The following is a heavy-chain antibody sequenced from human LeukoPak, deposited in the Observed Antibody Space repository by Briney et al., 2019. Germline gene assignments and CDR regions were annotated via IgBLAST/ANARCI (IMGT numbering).Heavy chain of an antibody. Sequence: GGSLRLSCAASGFTVSSNYMSWVRQAPGKGLEWVSVVYSGGSTYYADSVKGRFTISRDNSKNTLYLQMNSLRAEDTAVYYCARAPGTMILATYYFDYWGQGTLVTVSS. CDR3: ARAPGTMILATYYFDY. V-gene: IGHV3-66*01. J-gene: IGHJ4*02. CDR2: VYSGGST. D-gene: IGHD3-22*01. CDR1: GFTVSSNY.